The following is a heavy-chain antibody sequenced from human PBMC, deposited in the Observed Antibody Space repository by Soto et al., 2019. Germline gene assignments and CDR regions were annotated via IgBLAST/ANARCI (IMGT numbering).Heavy chain of an antibody. V-gene: IGHV1-18*01. Sequence: ASVKVSCKASGFIFTSYGFSWVRQAPGLGLEWMGWISVYNGYTDFAQKFQGRFTMTTDTSTSTAYMELRSLRSDDTAVYYCARDQVPYYYESRGPFDYWGQGTLVTVSS. D-gene: IGHD3-22*01. CDR1: GFIFTSYG. J-gene: IGHJ4*02. CDR3: ARDQVPYYYESRGPFDY. CDR2: ISVYNGYT.